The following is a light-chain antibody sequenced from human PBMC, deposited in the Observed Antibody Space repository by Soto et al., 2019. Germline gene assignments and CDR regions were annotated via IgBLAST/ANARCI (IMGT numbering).Light chain of an antibody. CDR1: QSFRGL. CDR3: QHRSNWPLT. V-gene: IGKV3-11*01. Sequence: EVVLTQSPVTLSLSPGERATLSCRASQSFRGLLAWYQQKPGQAPRLLIYDASNRATGIPARFSGSGSGTDFTLTISSLEPEDFAVYYCQHRSNWPLTFGGGTKVEIK. J-gene: IGKJ4*01. CDR2: DAS.